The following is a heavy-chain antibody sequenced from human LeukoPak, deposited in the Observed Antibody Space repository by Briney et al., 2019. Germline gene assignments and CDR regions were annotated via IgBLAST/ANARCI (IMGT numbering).Heavy chain of an antibody. Sequence: PGGSLRLSCAASGFTFSSYWMHWVRQTPGQGLVWVSRINSDGSSTSYADSAKGRFTTSRDNAKNTLYLQMNSLRAEDTAVYYCVREGYCSSSSCKTFDFWGQGTLVTVSS. J-gene: IGHJ4*02. CDR1: GFTFSSYW. CDR2: INSDGSST. D-gene: IGHD2-2*01. V-gene: IGHV3-74*01. CDR3: VREGYCSSSSCKTFDF.